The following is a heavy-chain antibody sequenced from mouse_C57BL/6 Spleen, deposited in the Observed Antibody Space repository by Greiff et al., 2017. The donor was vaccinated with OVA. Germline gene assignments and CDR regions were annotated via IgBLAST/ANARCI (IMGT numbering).Heavy chain of an antibody. Sequence: VKLQQSGAELVRPGASVTLSCKASGYTFTDYEMHWVKQTPVHGLEWIGAIDPETGGTAYNQKFKGKAILTADKSSSTAYMELRSLTSEDSAVYYCTREGIYYGNYFWFAYWGQGTLVTVSA. V-gene: IGHV1-15*01. J-gene: IGHJ3*01. CDR1: GYTFTDYE. CDR2: IDPETGGT. D-gene: IGHD2-1*01. CDR3: TREGIYYGNYFWFAY.